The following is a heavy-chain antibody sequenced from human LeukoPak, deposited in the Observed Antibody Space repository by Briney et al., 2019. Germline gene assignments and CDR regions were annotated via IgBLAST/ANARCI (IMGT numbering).Heavy chain of an antibody. CDR3: ARDWHSSGLYYFDY. J-gene: IGHJ4*02. D-gene: IGHD6-19*01. CDR1: GYTFTGYF. Sequence: DSVKVSCKASGYTFTGYFMHWVRQAPGQGLEWMGWINPNSGGTNYAQKFQGRVTVTRDTSTTTVYMELNDLRSDDTALYYCARDWHSSGLYYFDYWGQGTLVTVSS. CDR2: INPNSGGT. V-gene: IGHV1-2*02.